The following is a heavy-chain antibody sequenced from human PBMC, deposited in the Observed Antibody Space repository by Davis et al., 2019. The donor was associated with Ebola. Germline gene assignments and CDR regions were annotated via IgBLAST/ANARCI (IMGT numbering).Heavy chain of an antibody. V-gene: IGHV3-21*01. D-gene: IGHD2-2*01. CDR2: ISSSSSYI. Sequence: ESLKISCAASGFTFSSYSMNWVRQAPGKGLEWVSSISSSSSYIYYADSVKGRFTISRDNAKNSLYLQMNSLRAEDTAVYYCAILPAALISLDYWGQGTLVTVSS. J-gene: IGHJ4*02. CDR3: AILPAALISLDY. CDR1: GFTFSSYS.